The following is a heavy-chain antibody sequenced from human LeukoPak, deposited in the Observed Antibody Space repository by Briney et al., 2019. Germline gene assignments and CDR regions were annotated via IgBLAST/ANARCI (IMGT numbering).Heavy chain of an antibody. Sequence: SETLSLTCTVSGDSITSDHYWTWIRPPPGKGLEWIAYIYHSGNTYYNPSLRSRVTMSVATSKNQFSLEVNSVTATDTAVYYCARVPTVVGYWYFDFWGRGTLVTVFS. V-gene: IGHV4-38-2*02. CDR3: ARVPTVVGYWYFDF. D-gene: IGHD2-15*01. CDR2: IYHSGNT. CDR1: GDSITSDHY. J-gene: IGHJ2*01.